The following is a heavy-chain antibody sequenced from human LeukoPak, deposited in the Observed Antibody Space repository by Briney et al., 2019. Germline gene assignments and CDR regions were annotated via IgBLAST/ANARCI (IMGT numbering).Heavy chain of an antibody. D-gene: IGHD3-10*01. CDR2: IIPIFGTA. Sequence: ASVKVSCKASGYTFTSYDINWVRQATGQGLEWMGGIIPIFGTANYAQKFQGRVTITADESTSTAYMELSSLRSEDTAVYYCARDLRGYGSGSYYGLRRSYYYYYMDVWGKGTTVTVSS. CDR1: GYTFTSYD. J-gene: IGHJ6*03. V-gene: IGHV1-69*13. CDR3: ARDLRGYGSGSYYGLRRSYYYYYMDV.